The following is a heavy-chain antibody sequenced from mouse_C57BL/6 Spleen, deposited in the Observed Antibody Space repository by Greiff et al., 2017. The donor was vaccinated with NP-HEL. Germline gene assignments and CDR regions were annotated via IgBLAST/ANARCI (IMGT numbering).Heavy chain of an antibody. CDR2: ISNGGGST. Sequence: DVMLVESGGGLVQPGGSLKLSCAASGFTFSDYYMYWVRQTPEKRLEWVAYISNGGGSTYYPDTVKGRFTISRDNAKNTLYLQRSRLKSEDTAMYYCARHQGNWDRYFDVWGTGTTVTVSS. CDR3: ARHQGNWDRYFDV. J-gene: IGHJ1*03. V-gene: IGHV5-12*01. D-gene: IGHD4-1*01. CDR1: GFTFSDYY.